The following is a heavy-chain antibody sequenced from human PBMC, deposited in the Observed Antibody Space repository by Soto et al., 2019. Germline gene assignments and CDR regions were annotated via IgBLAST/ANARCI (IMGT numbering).Heavy chain of an antibody. CDR3: ARDGLEWSDRGGWFDP. D-gene: IGHD3-3*01. Sequence: ESGGGVVQPGRSLRLSCAASGFTFSSYGMHWVRQAPGKGLEWVAVIWYDGSNKYYADSVKGRFTISRDNSKNTLYLQMNSLRAEDTAVYYCARDGLEWSDRGGWFDPWGQGTLVTVSS. CDR1: GFTFSSYG. J-gene: IGHJ5*02. V-gene: IGHV3-33*01. CDR2: IWYDGSNK.